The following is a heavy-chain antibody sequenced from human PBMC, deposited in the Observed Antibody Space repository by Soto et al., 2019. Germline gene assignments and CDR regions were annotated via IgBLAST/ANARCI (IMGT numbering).Heavy chain of an antibody. CDR3: AKVPRVVAAKTYYFDY. Sequence: PGGSLRLSCAASGFTFSSYAMSWVRQAPGKGLEWVSAISGSGGSTYYADSVKGRFTISRDNSKNTLYLQMNSLRAEDTAVYYCAKVPRVVAAKTYYFDYWGQGTLVTVSS. J-gene: IGHJ4*02. V-gene: IGHV3-23*01. CDR1: GFTFSSYA. D-gene: IGHD2-15*01. CDR2: ISGSGGST.